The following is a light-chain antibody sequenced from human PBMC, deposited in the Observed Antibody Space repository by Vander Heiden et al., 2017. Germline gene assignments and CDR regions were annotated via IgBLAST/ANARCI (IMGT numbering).Light chain of an antibody. J-gene: IGKJ4*01. CDR2: AAS. CDR3: QQSYSLPPT. V-gene: IGKV1-39*01. CDR1: QSISSY. Sequence: DIQMTQSPSSLSASVGDRVTITCRASQSISSYLNWYQQKPGKAPKLLIYAASSLQSGVPSRFSGSGSGTEFTLTISSLQPEDFVTYFCQQSYSLPPTFGGGTKVEIK.